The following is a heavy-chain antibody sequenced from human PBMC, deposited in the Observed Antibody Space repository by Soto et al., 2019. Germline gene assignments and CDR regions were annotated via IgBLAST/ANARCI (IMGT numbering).Heavy chain of an antibody. CDR1: GGTFSSYA. D-gene: IGHD5-12*01. V-gene: IGHV1-69*13. J-gene: IGHJ4*02. CDR2: IIPIFGTA. CDR3: ARDHIAPTILFDS. Sequence: ASVKVSCKASGGTFSSYAISWVRQAPGQGLEWMGGIIPIFGTANYAQKFQGRVTITADESTSTAYMELSSLRSEDTAVYYCARDHIAPTILFDSWGQGTLVTVSS.